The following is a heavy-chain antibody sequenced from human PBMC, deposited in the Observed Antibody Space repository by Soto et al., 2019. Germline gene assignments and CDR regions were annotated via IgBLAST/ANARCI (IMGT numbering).Heavy chain of an antibody. D-gene: IGHD3-9*01. CDR2: IYYSGIS. CDR3: ARTGYTYGMDV. Sequence: ASETLSLTCTVSGGSTSSGGFYWSWIRQHPGRGLEWIGYIYYSGISYYNPSLKSRVSISLDTSRNQFSMTLNSVTAADTAVYYCARTGYTYGMDVWGQGATVTVSS. V-gene: IGHV4-31*03. CDR1: GGSTSSGGFY. J-gene: IGHJ6*02.